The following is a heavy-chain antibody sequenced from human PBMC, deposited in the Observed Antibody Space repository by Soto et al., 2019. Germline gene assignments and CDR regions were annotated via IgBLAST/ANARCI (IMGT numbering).Heavy chain of an antibody. CDR2: IRSNTYGGTT. CDR1: GFSFSNAW. Sequence: GGSLRLSCAASGFSFSNAWMNWVRQAPGKGLEWIGYIRSNTYGGTTEYAASVKGRFTISRDDSKRVAHLQMNSLETEDTAVYFCARRKYLDYWGQGTLVTVSS. J-gene: IGHJ4*02. CDR3: ARRKYLDY. D-gene: IGHD6-6*01. V-gene: IGHV3-49*04.